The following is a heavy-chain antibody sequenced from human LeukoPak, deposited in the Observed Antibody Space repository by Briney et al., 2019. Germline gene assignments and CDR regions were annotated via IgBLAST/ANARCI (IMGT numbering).Heavy chain of an antibody. CDR1: GYSFTSYW. CDR2: IWPGDSDT. CDR3: ARHPDALDF. J-gene: IGHJ3*01. V-gene: IGHV5-51*01. Sequence: GESLKISCKGSGYSFTSYWIGWVRQMPGKGLEWMGIIWPGDSDTTYSPSFQGQVTISADKSINAAYLQWSSLKASDTAMYYCARHPDALDFWGQGTMVTVSS.